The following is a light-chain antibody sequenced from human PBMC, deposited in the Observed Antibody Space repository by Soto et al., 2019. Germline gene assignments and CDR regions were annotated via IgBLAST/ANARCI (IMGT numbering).Light chain of an antibody. Sequence: EVVLTQSPVTLALSPGERATLSCRASQNVDIYVAWSQQRPGQAPRLLIYDASNRATGIPARFSGGGSGTDFTLTISNLEPEDFAVYYCQQRRDWPPLTFGGGTKLEIK. CDR1: QNVDIY. V-gene: IGKV3-11*01. J-gene: IGKJ4*01. CDR2: DAS. CDR3: QQRRDWPPLT.